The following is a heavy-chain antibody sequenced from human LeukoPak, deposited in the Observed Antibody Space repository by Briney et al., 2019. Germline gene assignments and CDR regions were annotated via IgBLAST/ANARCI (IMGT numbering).Heavy chain of an antibody. J-gene: IGHJ3*02. Sequence: PGGSLRLSCAASGFTVSRNYMNWVRQAPGKGLEWVSVIYTGGSIYYADSVKGRFTISRDNSKNTLYLQMNSLRAEDTAVYYCARGFVGATLGFDIWGQGTMVTVSS. CDR3: ARGFVGATLGFDI. V-gene: IGHV3-53*01. CDR2: IYTGGSI. D-gene: IGHD1-26*01. CDR1: GFTVSRNY.